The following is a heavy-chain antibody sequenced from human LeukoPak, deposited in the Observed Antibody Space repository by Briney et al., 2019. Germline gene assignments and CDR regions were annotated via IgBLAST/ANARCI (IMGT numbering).Heavy chain of an antibody. CDR1: GFTFSSYA. Sequence: GGSLRLSCAASGFTFSSYAMNWVRQAPGKGLEWVSAIIDSGGSTYYADSVKGRFTISRDNSKNTLYLQMNTLRAEDTAVYYCAQRAQLPKRHFDYWGQGTLVTVSS. V-gene: IGHV3-23*01. J-gene: IGHJ4*02. CDR2: IIDSGGST. D-gene: IGHD2-2*01. CDR3: AQRAQLPKRHFDY.